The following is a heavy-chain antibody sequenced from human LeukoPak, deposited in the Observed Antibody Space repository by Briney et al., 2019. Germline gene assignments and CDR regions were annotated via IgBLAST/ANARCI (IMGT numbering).Heavy chain of an antibody. CDR1: GDSVSSDNFY. J-gene: IGHJ4*02. Sequence: SETLSLTCNVSGDSVSSDNFYWAWIRQPPVKGPEWIGTIYHSGSAYHNPSLKSRLTISIDTSKNQFSLKLTSVTAADTALYFCARAPHTSPTDYYFDFWGPGTLVTVSS. CDR3: ARAPHTSPTDYYFDF. V-gene: IGHV4-39*07. D-gene: IGHD1-14*01. CDR2: IYHSGSA.